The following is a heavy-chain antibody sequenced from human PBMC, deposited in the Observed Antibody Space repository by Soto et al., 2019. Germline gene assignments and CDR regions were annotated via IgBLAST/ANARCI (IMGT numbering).Heavy chain of an antibody. CDR1: GGSFSGYY. Sequence: QVQLQQWGAGLLKPSETLSLTCAVYGGSFSGYYWTWIRQPPGQGLEWIGEINHSGYTNYNPSLKSRVTISVDTSKTQFSLELTSVTAADTAVFYCARGVVSDAYCFTLNCPWNAGRFDSWGPGTLVTVSS. V-gene: IGHV4-34*01. J-gene: IGHJ4*02. CDR3: ARGVVSDAYCFTLNCPWNAGRFDS. CDR2: INHSGYT. D-gene: IGHD2-21*01.